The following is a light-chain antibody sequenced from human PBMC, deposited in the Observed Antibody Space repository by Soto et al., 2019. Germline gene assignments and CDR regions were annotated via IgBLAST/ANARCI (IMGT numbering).Light chain of an antibody. CDR3: CSYAGSSTPVV. Sequence: QSALTQPASVSGSPGQSITISCTGTSSDVGGYNYVSWYQQHPGKAPRLLIYEVSNRPSGVSNRFSGSKSGNTASLTISGLQAEDEADYYCCSYAGSSTPVVFGGGTKLTVL. V-gene: IGLV2-14*01. CDR1: SSDVGGYNY. CDR2: EVS. J-gene: IGLJ2*01.